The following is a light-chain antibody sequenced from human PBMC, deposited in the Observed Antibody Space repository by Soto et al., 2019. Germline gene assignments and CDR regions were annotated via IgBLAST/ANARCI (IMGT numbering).Light chain of an antibody. V-gene: IGLV2-14*01. CDR1: SSDIGAYNY. CDR3: SSYTSSSTLYV. J-gene: IGLJ1*01. Sequence: QSALTQPASVSGSPGQSIAISCTGTSSDIGAYNYVSWYQQHPGKAPELMIYEVTNRPSGVSNRFSGSKSGNTASLTISGLQAEDEADYYCSSYTSSSTLYVFGIGTKVTVL. CDR2: EVT.